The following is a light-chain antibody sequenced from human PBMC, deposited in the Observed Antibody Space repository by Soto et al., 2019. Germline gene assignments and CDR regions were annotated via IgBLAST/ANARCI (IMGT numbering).Light chain of an antibody. Sequence: QSVLTQPPSASGTPGQRVTIPCSGSSANIGRNVVNWYQHLPGTAPKLRIYSNNQRPSGVPDRFSGSRSGSSASLAISGLESEDEADYYCSSWDDSLNGFVVFGGGPQVTVL. V-gene: IGLV1-44*01. CDR3: SSWDDSLNGFVV. CDR2: SNN. J-gene: IGLJ2*01. CDR1: SANIGRNV.